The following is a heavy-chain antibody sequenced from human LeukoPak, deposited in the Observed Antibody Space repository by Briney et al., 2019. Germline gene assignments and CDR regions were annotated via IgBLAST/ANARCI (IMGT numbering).Heavy chain of an antibody. CDR3: ARNRFPITGTTNNYYYMDV. CDR2: ISSSSTTI. Sequence: GGSLRLSCAASGFIFSSYSMNWVRQALGKGLEWLSYISSSSTTIYYADSVKGRFTVSRDNAKNSLYLQMNSLKAEDTAVYYCARNRFPITGTTNNYYYMDVWGKGTTVTVSS. D-gene: IGHD1-7*01. V-gene: IGHV3-48*04. CDR1: GFIFSSYS. J-gene: IGHJ6*03.